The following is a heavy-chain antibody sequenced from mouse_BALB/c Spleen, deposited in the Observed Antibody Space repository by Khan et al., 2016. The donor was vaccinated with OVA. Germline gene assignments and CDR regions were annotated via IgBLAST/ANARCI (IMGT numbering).Heavy chain of an antibody. V-gene: IGHV9-3-1*01. D-gene: IGHD2-14*01. CDR3: ARVGYNGTMSY. CDR2: INTYTGEP. J-gene: IGHJ4*01. CDR1: GYTFTIYG. Sequence: QIQLVQSGPELKKPGETVKISCKASGYTFTIYGMNWVRQAPGKGLKWMGWINTYTGEPTYADDFKGRFAFSLETYASTAFLQINNLKNEDTATYFCARVGYNGTMSYWGQGTSVTVSS.